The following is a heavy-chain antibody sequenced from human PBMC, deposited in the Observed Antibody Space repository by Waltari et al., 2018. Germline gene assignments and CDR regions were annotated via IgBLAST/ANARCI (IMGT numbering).Heavy chain of an antibody. V-gene: IGHV4-59*11. CDR1: GGSISSHY. CDR2: IYYSGST. CDR3: AKEPEEQQLGGMDV. J-gene: IGHJ6*02. D-gene: IGHD6-13*01. Sequence: QVQLQESGPGLVKPSETLSLTCTVSGGSISSHYWSWIRQPPGKGLEWIGYIYYSGSTNYNPSLKSRVTISVDTSKNQFSLKLSSVTAEDTALYYCAKEPEEQQLGGMDVWGQGTTVTVSS.